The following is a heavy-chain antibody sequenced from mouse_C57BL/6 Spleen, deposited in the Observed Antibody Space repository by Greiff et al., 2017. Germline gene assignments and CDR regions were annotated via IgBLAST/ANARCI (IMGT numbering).Heavy chain of an antibody. CDR3: ARWGYGNYLFDY. Sequence: QVQLKESGAELVRPGTSVKVSCKASGYAFTNYLIEWVKQRPGQGLEWIGVINPGSGGTNYNEKFKGKATLTADKSSSTAYMQLSSLTSEDSAVYFCARWGYGNYLFDYWGQGTTLTVSS. J-gene: IGHJ2*01. D-gene: IGHD2-10*02. CDR1: GYAFTNYL. CDR2: INPGSGGT. V-gene: IGHV1-54*01.